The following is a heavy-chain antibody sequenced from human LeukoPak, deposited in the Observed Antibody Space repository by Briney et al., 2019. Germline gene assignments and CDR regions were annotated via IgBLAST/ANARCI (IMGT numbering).Heavy chain of an antibody. D-gene: IGHD2-15*01. J-gene: IGHJ6*03. CDR2: IIPIFGTA. Sequence: ASVKVSCKASGGTFSSYAISWVRQAPGQGLEWMGGIIPIFGTANYAQKFQGRVTITTDESTSTAYMELSSLRSEDTAVYYCARSRRIPDYYYYMDVWGKGTTVTVSS. V-gene: IGHV1-69*05. CDR1: GGTFSSYA. CDR3: ARSRRIPDYYYYMDV.